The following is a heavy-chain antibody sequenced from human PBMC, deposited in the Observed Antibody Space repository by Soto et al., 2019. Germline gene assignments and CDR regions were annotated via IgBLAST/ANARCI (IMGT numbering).Heavy chain of an antibody. J-gene: IGHJ6*02. CDR2: INAGNGNT. V-gene: IGHV1-3*01. Sequence: QVPLVQSGAEVKKPGASVKVSCKASGYTFTSYAMHWVRQAPGQRLEWMGWINAGNGNTKYSQKFQGRVTITRDTSASTAYMELSSLRSEDTAVYYCARLPGGNYDFWSGYSGNYYYYGMDVWGQGTTVTVSS. D-gene: IGHD3-3*01. CDR3: ARLPGGNYDFWSGYSGNYYYYGMDV. CDR1: GYTFTSYA.